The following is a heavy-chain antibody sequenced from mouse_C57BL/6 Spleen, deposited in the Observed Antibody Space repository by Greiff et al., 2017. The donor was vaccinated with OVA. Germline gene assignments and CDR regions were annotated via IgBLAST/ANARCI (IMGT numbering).Heavy chain of an antibody. V-gene: IGHV5-6*02. CDR2: ISSGGSYT. Sequence: EVNVVESGGDLVKPGGSLKLSCAASGFTFSSYGMSWVRQTPDKRLEWVATISSGGSYTYYPDSVKGRFTISRDNAKNTLYLKMSSLKSEDTAMYYCARRSSSYDYFDYWGQGTTLTVSS. CDR3: ARRSSSYDYFDY. CDR1: GFTFSSYG. D-gene: IGHD1-1*01. J-gene: IGHJ2*01.